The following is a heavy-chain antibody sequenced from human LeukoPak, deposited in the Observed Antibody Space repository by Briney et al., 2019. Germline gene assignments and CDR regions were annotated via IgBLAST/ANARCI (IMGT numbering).Heavy chain of an antibody. J-gene: IGHJ4*02. D-gene: IGHD5-24*01. V-gene: IGHV3-48*01. CDR3: ARDWRFSGMATITPLDY. CDR2: ISSRASAV. CDR1: GFTFSSYD. Sequence: GGSLRLSCAASGFTFSSYDMNWVRQAPGKGLEWVSYISSRASAVYYADSVKGRFTISRDNSKNTLYLQMDSLRAEDTAVYYCARDWRFSGMATITPLDYWGQGTLVTVSS.